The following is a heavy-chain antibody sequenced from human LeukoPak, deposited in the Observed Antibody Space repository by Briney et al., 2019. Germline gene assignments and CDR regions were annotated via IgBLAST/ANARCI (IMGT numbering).Heavy chain of an antibody. CDR2: INPNSGGT. D-gene: IGHD3-10*01. CDR3: ARVRITMVRGVTSANWFDP. V-gene: IGHV1-2*02. J-gene: IGHJ5*02. CDR1: GYTFTGYY. Sequence: ASVKVSCKASGYTFTGYYMHWVRQAPGQGLEWMGWINPNSGGTKNTQKFQGRVTVTRDTSISTAYMELSRLRSDDTAVYYCARVRITMVRGVTSANWFDPWGQGTLVTVSS.